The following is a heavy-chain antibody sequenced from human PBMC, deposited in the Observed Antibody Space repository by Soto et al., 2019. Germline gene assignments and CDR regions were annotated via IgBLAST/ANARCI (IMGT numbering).Heavy chain of an antibody. CDR3: ASVRGGYANFDY. V-gene: IGHV4-34*01. CDR2: INHSGST. D-gene: IGHD5-12*01. J-gene: IGHJ4*02. CDR1: GGSFSGYY. Sequence: QVQLQQWGAGLLKPSETLSLTCAVYGGSFSGYYWSWIRQPPGKGLEWIGEINHSGSTNYNPSLKSRVTISVDTSKNQFSLKLSSVTAADTAVYYCASVRGGYANFDYWGQGTLVTVSS.